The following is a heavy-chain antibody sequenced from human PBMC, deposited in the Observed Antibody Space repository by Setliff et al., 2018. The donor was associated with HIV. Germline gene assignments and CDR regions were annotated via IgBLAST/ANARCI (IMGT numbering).Heavy chain of an antibody. CDR2: LYGSGDT. Sequence: HPGGSLRLSCEASGFTFRNHAMSWVRQAPGKRLEWVSTLYGSGDTYHADSVKGRFTLSRDTSKNTMYLQMNSLRHEDTALYYCARVLPYNSALDNWGQGTLVTVSS. CDR3: ARVLPYNSALDN. CDR1: GFTFRNHA. J-gene: IGHJ4*02. V-gene: IGHV3-66*03. D-gene: IGHD6-25*01.